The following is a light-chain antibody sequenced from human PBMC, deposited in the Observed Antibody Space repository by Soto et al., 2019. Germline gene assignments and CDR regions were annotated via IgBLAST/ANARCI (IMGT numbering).Light chain of an antibody. CDR3: QHRDSWPLT. CDR1: QSLGTC. V-gene: IGKV3-11*01. Sequence: ETVLTQSPATLSLSPGERATLSCRASQSLGTCLAWYQQKPGQAPRLLIYDASNRATGIPARFSGSGSGTDFTLTISSLEPEDFAVYYCQHRDSWPLTFGGGTKVDIK. J-gene: IGKJ4*01. CDR2: DAS.